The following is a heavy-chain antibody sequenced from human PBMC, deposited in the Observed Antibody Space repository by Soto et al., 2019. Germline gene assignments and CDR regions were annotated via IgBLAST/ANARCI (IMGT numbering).Heavy chain of an antibody. CDR1: GFSFSTYW. D-gene: IGHD3-16*01. CDR2: IKADGSET. J-gene: IGHJ4*02. V-gene: IGHV3-7*03. Sequence: GGSLRLSCVASGFSFSTYWISWVRQVPGTGLEWVANIKADGSETHYVDSVRGRFTISRDNAKTSLYLQVNSLRAEDTAVYYCAKGGHIDFCGQGTLVTVSS. CDR3: AKGGHIDF.